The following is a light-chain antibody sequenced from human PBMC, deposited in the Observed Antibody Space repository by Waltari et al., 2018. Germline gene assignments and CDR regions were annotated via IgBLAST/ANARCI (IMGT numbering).Light chain of an antibody. J-gene: IGLJ3*02. Sequence: QSVLTQPPSVSGAPGQRVTVSCTGSTSNTGAGYDVQWYQQFPGRAPKLVIYANTYRPSGFPDRFSATKSGSSASLAITGLQAEDEADYYCQSYDKILSAWVFGGGTKLTVL. CDR1: TSNTGAGYD. CDR3: QSYDKILSAWV. CDR2: ANT. V-gene: IGLV1-40*01.